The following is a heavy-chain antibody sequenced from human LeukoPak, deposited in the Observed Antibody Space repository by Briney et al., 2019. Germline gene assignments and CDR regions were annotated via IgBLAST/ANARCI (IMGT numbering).Heavy chain of an antibody. Sequence: GGSLRLSCAASGFTFSSYAMRWVRQAPGKGLEWVSAISGSGGSTYYADSVKGRFTISRDNSKNTLYLQLNSLRSEDTAVYYCAKDYYDFWGGRNWFDPWGQGTLVTVSS. V-gene: IGHV3-23*01. J-gene: IGHJ5*02. D-gene: IGHD3-3*01. CDR3: AKDYYDFWGGRNWFDP. CDR2: ISGSGGST. CDR1: GFTFSSYA.